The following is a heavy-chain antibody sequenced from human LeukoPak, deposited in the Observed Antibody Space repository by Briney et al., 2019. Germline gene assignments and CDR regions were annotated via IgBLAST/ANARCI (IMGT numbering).Heavy chain of an antibody. D-gene: IGHD3-3*01. CDR3: ARQNDFRLDY. CDR2: IYPGDSDT. V-gene: IGHV5-51*01. Sequence: GESLKISCKGSGYTISSYWIGWVRQTPGKGLEWMGIIYPGDSDTRYSPSLQGQVTISVDTSIGTAYLQWSSLKVSDTAIYYCARQNDFRLDYWGQGTLVTVS. J-gene: IGHJ4*02. CDR1: GYTISSYW.